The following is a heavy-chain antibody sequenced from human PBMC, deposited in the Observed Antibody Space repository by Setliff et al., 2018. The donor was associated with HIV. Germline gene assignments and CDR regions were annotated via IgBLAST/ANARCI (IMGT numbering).Heavy chain of an antibody. J-gene: IGHJ6*03. CDR1: GDTFTGYT. D-gene: IGHD4-4*01. Sequence: SVKVSCKSSGDTFTGYTITWVRQAPGQGLEWMGGIIPSLGTANYAQRFKGRVTFTADASTSTVYMELSSLRSEDTAMYYCARGRKYLTTVTSSYFYYMDVWGKGTTVTVSS. CDR3: ARGRKYLTTVTSSYFYYMDV. CDR2: IIPSLGTA. V-gene: IGHV1-69*13.